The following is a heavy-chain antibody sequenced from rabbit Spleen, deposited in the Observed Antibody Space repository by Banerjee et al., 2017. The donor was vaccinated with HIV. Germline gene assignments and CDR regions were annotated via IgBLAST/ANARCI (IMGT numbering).Heavy chain of an antibody. Sequence: LEESGGGLVQPEGSLTLTCKASGFDFSRTGVSWVRQAPGKGLEWIACINAVTGKAVYASWAKGRFTFSKTSSTTVTLQMTSLTAADTATYFCARDLAGVIGWNFGWWGQGTLVTVS. D-gene: IGHD4-1*01. CDR3: ARDLAGVIGWNFGW. CDR2: INAVTGKA. V-gene: IGHV1S45*01. J-gene: IGHJ4*01. CDR1: GFDFSRTG.